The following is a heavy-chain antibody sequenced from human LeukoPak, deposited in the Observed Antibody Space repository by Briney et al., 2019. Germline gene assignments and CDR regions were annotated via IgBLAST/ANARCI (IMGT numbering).Heavy chain of an antibody. CDR3: AKCPRILAYYYYYYYMDV. CDR1: GFTFSSYN. J-gene: IGHJ6*03. V-gene: IGHV3-48*01. CDR2: ISSSSRTI. Sequence: PGGSLRLSCAASGFTFSSYNMNWVRQAPGKGLEWVSYISSSSRTIYYADSVKGRFTISRDNAKNSLYLQMNSLRAEDTAVYYCAKCPRILAYYYYYYYMDVWGKGTTVTVSS. D-gene: IGHD2-2*01.